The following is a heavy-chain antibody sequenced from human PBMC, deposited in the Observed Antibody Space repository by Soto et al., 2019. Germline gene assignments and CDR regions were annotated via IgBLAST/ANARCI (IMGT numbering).Heavy chain of an antibody. CDR2: ISGSGGST. J-gene: IGHJ4*02. CDR1: GFTFSSYA. Sequence: GGSLRLSCAASGFTFSSYAMSWVRQAPGKGLEWVSAISGSGGSTYYADSVKGRFTISRDNSKNTLYLQMNSLRAEDTAVYYCAKGYNFWSGYYTDPFDYWGQGILVTVSS. V-gene: IGHV3-23*01. D-gene: IGHD3-3*01. CDR3: AKGYNFWSGYYTDPFDY.